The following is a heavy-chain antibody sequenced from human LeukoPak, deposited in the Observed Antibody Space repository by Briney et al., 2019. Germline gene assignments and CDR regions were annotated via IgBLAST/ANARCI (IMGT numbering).Heavy chain of an antibody. Sequence: SETLSLTCTVPGGSISSSTYYWGWIRQPPGKGLEWIGYIHYSGSTNYNPSLKSRVTISVDTSKNQFSLKLSSVTAADTAVYYCARTTEGGYTYGYFYYYYMDVWGKGTTVTISS. V-gene: IGHV4-61*05. CDR3: ARTTEGGYTYGYFYYYYMDV. CDR2: IHYSGST. J-gene: IGHJ6*03. D-gene: IGHD5-18*01. CDR1: GGSISSSTYY.